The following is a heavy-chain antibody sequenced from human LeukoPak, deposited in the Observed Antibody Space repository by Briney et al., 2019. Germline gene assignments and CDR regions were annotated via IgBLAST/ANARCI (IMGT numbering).Heavy chain of an antibody. CDR1: GFTFSSYN. CDR2: ISSGTSTI. D-gene: IGHD6-25*01. Sequence: GGSLRLSCAASGFTFSSYNMDWVRQAPGKGLEWVSYISSGTSTIYYADSVKGRFTISRDNAKNSLYLQMNSLRAEDTAVYYCARGLGDGYDYWGQGTLVTVSS. CDR3: ARGLGDGYDY. V-gene: IGHV3-48*01. J-gene: IGHJ4*02.